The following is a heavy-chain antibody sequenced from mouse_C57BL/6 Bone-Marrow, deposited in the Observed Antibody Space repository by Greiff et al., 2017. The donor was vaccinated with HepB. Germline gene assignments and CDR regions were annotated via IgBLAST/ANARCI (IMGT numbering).Heavy chain of an antibody. CDR3: AGYYYGSIYRWYFDV. CDR1: GYTFTSYG. J-gene: IGHJ1*03. Sequence: VQLQQSGAELARPGASVKLSCKASGYTFTSYGISWVKQRTGQGLEWIGEIYPRSGNTYYNETFKGKATMTADKSSSTAYMELRSLTSEDSAVYFCAGYYYGSIYRWYFDVWGTGTTVTVSS. CDR2: IYPRSGNT. D-gene: IGHD1-1*01. V-gene: IGHV1-81*01.